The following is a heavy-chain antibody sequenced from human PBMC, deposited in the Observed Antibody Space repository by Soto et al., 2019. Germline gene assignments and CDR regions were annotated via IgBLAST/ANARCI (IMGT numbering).Heavy chain of an antibody. J-gene: IGHJ5*02. V-gene: IGHV4-38-2*01. D-gene: IGHD4-17*01. CDR2: IYHSGST. Sequence: SETLSLTCAVSGYSISSGYYWGWIRQTPGKGLEWIASIYHSGSTYYNPSLKSRVTISVDTSKNQFSLKLTSVTAADTAVYYCARGAATVTPGWFDPWGQGSMVTVSS. CDR3: ARGAATVTPGWFDP. CDR1: GYSISSGYY.